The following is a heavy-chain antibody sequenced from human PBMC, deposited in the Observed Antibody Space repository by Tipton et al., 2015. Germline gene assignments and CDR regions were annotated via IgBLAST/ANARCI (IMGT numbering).Heavy chain of an antibody. D-gene: IGHD2-15*01. Sequence: LRLSCTVSGGSISHYYWSWIRQLPGKGLEWIGHIYDSGITNHNPSLKSRVTISIDTSKNLFSLKLSPVTAADMAVYYCARGGNNWFDPWGRGTLVTVSS. CDR2: IYDSGIT. CDR3: ARGGNNWFDP. CDR1: GGSISHYY. J-gene: IGHJ5*02. V-gene: IGHV4-59*01.